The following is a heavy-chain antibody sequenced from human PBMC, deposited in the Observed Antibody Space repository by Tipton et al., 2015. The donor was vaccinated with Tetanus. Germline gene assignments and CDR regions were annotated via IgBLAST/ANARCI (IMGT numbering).Heavy chain of an antibody. D-gene: IGHD5-18*01. CDR2: ISSSSSYI. CDR1: GFTFSSYS. J-gene: IGHJ6*02. CDR3: ARSSGRDTAMVPYYYYYGMDV. V-gene: IGHV3-21*01. Sequence: GSLRLSCAASGFTFSSYSMNWVRQAPGKGLEWVSSISSSSSYIYYADSVKGRFTISRDNAKNSLYLQMNSLRAEDTAVYYCARSSGRDTAMVPYYYYYGMDVWGQGTTVTVSS.